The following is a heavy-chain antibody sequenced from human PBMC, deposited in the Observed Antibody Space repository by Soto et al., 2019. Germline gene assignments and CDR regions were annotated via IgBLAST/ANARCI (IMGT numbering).Heavy chain of an antibody. J-gene: IGHJ4*02. CDR3: ARGGGSTYYYDSSGYYYTHFDY. CDR1: GYTFTSYG. Sequence: GASVKVSCKASGYTFTSYGISWVRQAPGQGLEWMGWISAYNGNTNYAQKLQGRVTMTTDTSTSTAYMELRSLRSDDTAVYYCARGGGSTYYYDSSGYYYTHFDYWGQGNLVTVSS. CDR2: ISAYNGNT. V-gene: IGHV1-18*01. D-gene: IGHD3-22*01.